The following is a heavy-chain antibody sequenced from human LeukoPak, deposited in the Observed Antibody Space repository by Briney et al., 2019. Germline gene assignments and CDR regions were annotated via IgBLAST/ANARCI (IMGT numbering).Heavy chain of an antibody. CDR2: ISGSGGST. CDR1: GFTFSSYA. CDR3: AKDKGGWYFDL. J-gene: IGHJ2*01. Sequence: GGSLRLSCAASGFTFSSYAMRWVRQAPGKGLEGVSGISGSGGSTYYADSVKGRFTISRDNSKNTLYLQMNSLRAEDTAVYYCAKDKGGWYFDLWGRGTLVTVSS. D-gene: IGHD3-16*01. V-gene: IGHV3-23*01.